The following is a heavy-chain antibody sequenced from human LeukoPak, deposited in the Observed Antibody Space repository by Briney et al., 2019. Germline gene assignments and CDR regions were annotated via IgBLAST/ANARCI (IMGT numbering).Heavy chain of an antibody. CDR3: AREGPRGNSQFDY. CDR2: ISYDGSNK. J-gene: IGHJ4*02. CDR1: GFTFSSYG. V-gene: IGHV3-30*03. D-gene: IGHD2/OR15-2a*01. Sequence: GRSLRLSCAASGFTFSSYGMHWVRQAPGKGLEWVAVISYDGSNKYYTDSVKGRLTISRDNSKDTLFLQMNSLRVEDTAVYYCAREGPRGNSQFDYWGQGTVVTVSP.